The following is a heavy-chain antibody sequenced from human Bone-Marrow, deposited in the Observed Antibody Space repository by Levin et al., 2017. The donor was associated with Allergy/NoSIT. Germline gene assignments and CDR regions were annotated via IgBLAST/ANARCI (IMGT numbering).Heavy chain of an antibody. D-gene: IGHD4-23*01. CDR3: ARDGPAAVDFDY. CDR1: GFTFSSHW. V-gene: IGHV3-7*01. CDR2: IKGDGSDT. J-gene: IGHJ4*02. Sequence: RPGGSLRLSCVASGFTFSSHWMIWVRQAPGKGLEWVANIKGDGSDTSYEDSVKGRFTVSRDNAKNSLYLQMNSLRAEDTAVYYCARDGPAAVDFDYWGQGTLVTVSS.